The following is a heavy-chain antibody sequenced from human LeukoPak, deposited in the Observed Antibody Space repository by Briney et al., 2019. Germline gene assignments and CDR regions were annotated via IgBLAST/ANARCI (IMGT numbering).Heavy chain of an antibody. CDR3: ARALVGTTS. Sequence: GGSLRLSCVASGFTFSSYAMSWVRQAPGKGLEWVSPISGSGGTTYYADSVKGRFTISRDNSKNTLYLQMNSLRDDDTAVYYCARALVGTTSWGQGTLVTVSS. CDR2: ISGSGGTT. D-gene: IGHD1-26*01. J-gene: IGHJ4*02. V-gene: IGHV3-23*01. CDR1: GFTFSSYA.